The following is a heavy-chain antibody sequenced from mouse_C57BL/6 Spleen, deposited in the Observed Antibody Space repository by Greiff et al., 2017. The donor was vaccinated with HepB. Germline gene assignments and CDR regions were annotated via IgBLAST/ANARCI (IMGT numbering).Heavy chain of an antibody. CDR1: GFSLTSYG. CDR3: ARIPRLQDYAMDY. V-gene: IGHV2-2*01. D-gene: IGHD2-10*01. J-gene: IGHJ4*01. Sequence: VQRVESGPGLVQPSQSLSITCTVTGFSLTSYGVHWVRQSPGKGLEWLGVIWSGGSTDYNAAFISRLSISKDNSKSQVFFKINSLQADDTDIYYSARIPRLQDYAMDYWGQGTSVTVSS. CDR2: IWSGGST.